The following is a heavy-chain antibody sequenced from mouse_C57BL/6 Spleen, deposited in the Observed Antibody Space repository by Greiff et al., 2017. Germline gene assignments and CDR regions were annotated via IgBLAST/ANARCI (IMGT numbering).Heavy chain of an antibody. CDR3: ARNAEGYAFAY. V-gene: IGHV2-9-1*01. Sequence: VKLMESGPGLVAPSQSLSITCTVSGFSLTSYAISWVRQPPGKGLEWLGVIWTGGGTNYNSALKSRLNIIKDNSKSHVFLKMNSMQADDTARYYCARNAEGYAFAYWGQGTLVTVSA. CDR2: IWTGGGT. J-gene: IGHJ3*01. D-gene: IGHD2-3*01. CDR1: GFSLTSYA.